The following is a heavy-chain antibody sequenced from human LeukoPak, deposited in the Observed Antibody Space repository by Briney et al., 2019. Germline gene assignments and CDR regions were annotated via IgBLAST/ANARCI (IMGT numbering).Heavy chain of an antibody. V-gene: IGHV3-23*01. CDR3: AKVMTTAPATPFDY. J-gene: IGHJ4*02. CDR2: INGTAINT. CDR1: GFTIMNSA. Sequence: GGSLRLSCAASGFTIMNSAMNWVRQAPGKGLEWVSAINGTAINTDYADSVKGRFTISRDSSKNTLYLQMNSLRVEDTAVYYCAKVMTTAPATPFDYWGQGTLVTVSS. D-gene: IGHD4-17*01.